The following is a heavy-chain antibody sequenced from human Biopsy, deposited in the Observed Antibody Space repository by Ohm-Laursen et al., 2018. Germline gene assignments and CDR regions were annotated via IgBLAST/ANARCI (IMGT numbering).Heavy chain of an antibody. D-gene: IGHD2-8*01. CDR2: INCKTGAT. CDR1: SYIFSDYN. V-gene: IGHV1-2*02. CDR3: ARDPLNGHKHFDY. J-gene: IGHJ4*02. Sequence: SVTASCTAYSYIFSDYNIHWMRQAPGQGLEWLGYINCKTGATNYAQKFQGTVTMTRDTSISTAYLALGSLRSADTAIYYCARDPLNGHKHFDYWGQGSLVTVSS.